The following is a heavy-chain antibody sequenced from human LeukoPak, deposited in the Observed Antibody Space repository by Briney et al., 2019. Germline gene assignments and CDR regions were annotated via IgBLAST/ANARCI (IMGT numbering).Heavy chain of an antibody. D-gene: IGHD6-13*01. CDR1: GGTFSSYA. CDR2: IIPIFGTA. J-gene: IGHJ6*03. Sequence: SVKVSCKASGGTFSSYAISWVRQAPGQGLEWMGRIIPIFGTANYAQKFQGRVTITTDESTSTAYMELSSLRSEDTAVYYCARVYQVDSAAGTGYYYMDVWGKGTTVTVSS. V-gene: IGHV1-69*05. CDR3: ARVYQVDSAAGTGYYYMDV.